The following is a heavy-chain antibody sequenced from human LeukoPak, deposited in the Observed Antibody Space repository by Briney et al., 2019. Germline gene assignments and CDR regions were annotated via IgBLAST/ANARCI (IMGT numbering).Heavy chain of an antibody. D-gene: IGHD2-15*01. CDR3: VSPGNDFEGRYSPHMDV. J-gene: IGHJ6*03. Sequence: RGGSLRLSCLASGFTFSNYGVSWVRRAPGKGLEWVSGVSGSGLKTYYADSVKGRFTISRDNSNNTLFLQMNSLRADDTALYYCVSPGNDFEGRYSPHMDVWGKGTTVTVSS. CDR1: GFTFSNYG. V-gene: IGHV3-23*01. CDR2: VSGSGLKT.